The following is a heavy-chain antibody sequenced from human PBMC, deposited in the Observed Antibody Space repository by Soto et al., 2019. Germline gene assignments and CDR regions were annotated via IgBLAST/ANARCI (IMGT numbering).Heavy chain of an antibody. CDR3: AREDSIIIPAVSDF. J-gene: IGHJ4*02. CDR1: GFAFTNYG. Sequence: LRLSCTVSGFAFTNYGINWVRQAPGKGLEWVSSISKSDYTYYSDSVKGRFTISRDNAKNSVSLQMNTLRVEDTAVYYCAREDSIIIPAVSDFWGQGTLVTVSS. CDR2: ISKSDYT. V-gene: IGHV3-21*01. D-gene: IGHD2-2*01.